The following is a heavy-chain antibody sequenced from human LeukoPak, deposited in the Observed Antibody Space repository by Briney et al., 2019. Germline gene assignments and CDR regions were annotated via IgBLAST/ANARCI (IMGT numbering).Heavy chain of an antibody. Sequence: SETLSLTCTVSGGSINDYFWSWIRQPPGKGLEWIGYISFSGSTNYNPSLKSRVTISIDTSKNQFSLRLTSMTAADTAVYYCARGGGGYNYIDYWGQGTLVTVSS. CDR3: ARGGGGYNYIDY. CDR1: GGSINDYF. J-gene: IGHJ4*02. V-gene: IGHV4-59*01. D-gene: IGHD5-24*01. CDR2: ISFSGST.